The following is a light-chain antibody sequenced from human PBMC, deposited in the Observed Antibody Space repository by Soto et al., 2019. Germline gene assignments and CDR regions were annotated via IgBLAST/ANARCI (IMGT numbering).Light chain of an antibody. Sequence: EIVLTQSPGTLSLSPGERATLSCRASQSVSSSYLAWYQQKPGQAPRLLIYGASTRATGIPDRFSGSGSATDFTLTISRLEPEYFAVYYCQRYGTSPPLTFGGGTKVEIK. CDR1: QSVSSSY. CDR3: QRYGTSPPLT. J-gene: IGKJ4*01. V-gene: IGKV3-20*01. CDR2: GAS.